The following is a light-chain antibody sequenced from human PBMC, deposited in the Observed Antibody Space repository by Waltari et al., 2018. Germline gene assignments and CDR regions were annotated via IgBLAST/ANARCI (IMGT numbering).Light chain of an antibody. CDR3: QQYNSYCT. Sequence: DIQMTQSPSTLSASVGNRVPITCRASQSISSRFAWYQQKPGKAPKLLIYKASSLESGVPSMFSGSGSGTEFTLTISSLQPDDFATYYCQQYNSYCTFGGGTKVEIK. CDR1: QSISSR. CDR2: KAS. V-gene: IGKV1-5*03. J-gene: IGKJ4*01.